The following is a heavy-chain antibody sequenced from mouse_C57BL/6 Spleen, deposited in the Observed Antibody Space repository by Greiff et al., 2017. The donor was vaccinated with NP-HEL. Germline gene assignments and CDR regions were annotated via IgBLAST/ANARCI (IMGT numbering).Heavy chain of an antibody. V-gene: IGHV1-9*01. J-gene: IGHJ3*01. Sequence: QVQLQQSGAELMKPGASVKLSCKATGYTFTGYWIEWVKQRPGQGLEWIGEILPGSGSTNYNEKFKGKATFTEDTSSNTAYMQLSSLTTEDSAIYYSASYGSGYDAWFAYWGQGTLVTVSA. CDR1: GYTFTGYW. CDR2: ILPGSGST. CDR3: ASYGSGYDAWFAY. D-gene: IGHD1-1*01.